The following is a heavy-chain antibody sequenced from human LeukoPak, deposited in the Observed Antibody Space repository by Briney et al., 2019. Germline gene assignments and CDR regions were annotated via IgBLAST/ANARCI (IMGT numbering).Heavy chain of an antibody. CDR3: ARVYGDYVGY. CDR2: IEGDGTEK. V-gene: IGHV3-7*04. J-gene: IGHJ4*02. Sequence: PGGSLRLSCAASGFTFSSYAMSWVRQAPGKGLEWVANIEGDGTEKYYVDSVKGRFTISRDNAKNSLHLQMNSLRAEDTAVYYCARVYGDYVGYWGQGTLVTVSS. CDR1: GFTFSSYA. D-gene: IGHD4-17*01.